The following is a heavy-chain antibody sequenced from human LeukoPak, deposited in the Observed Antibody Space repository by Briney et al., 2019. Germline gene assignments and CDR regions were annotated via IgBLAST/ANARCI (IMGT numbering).Heavy chain of an antibody. CDR1: GGSISSGDYY. V-gene: IGHV4-30-4*01. J-gene: IGHJ5*02. CDR3: ARPYYYDSRIDP. D-gene: IGHD3-22*01. CDR2: MYYSGST. Sequence: PSQTLSLTCTVSGGSISSGDYYWRWIRQPPGKGLEWIAYMYYSGSTYYKPSLKSRVTMSADTSKNQLSLKLSSVTAADTAVYYCARPYYYDSRIDPWGQGILVTVSS.